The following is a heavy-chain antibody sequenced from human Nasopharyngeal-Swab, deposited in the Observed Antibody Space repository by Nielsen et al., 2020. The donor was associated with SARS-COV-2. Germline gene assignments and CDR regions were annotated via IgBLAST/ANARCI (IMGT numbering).Heavy chain of an antibody. D-gene: IGHD1-7*01. J-gene: IGHJ3*02. CDR1: GFTFSTYA. CDR3: AKATTRSAFDI. Sequence: GESLKISCAASGFTFSTYAVSWVRQAPGKGLEWVSVFSGSGGSTYYADSVKGRFTISRDNSKNTLHLQMNSLRAEDTALYYCAKATTRSAFDIWGQGTMVTVSS. V-gene: IGHV3-23*01. CDR2: FSGSGGST.